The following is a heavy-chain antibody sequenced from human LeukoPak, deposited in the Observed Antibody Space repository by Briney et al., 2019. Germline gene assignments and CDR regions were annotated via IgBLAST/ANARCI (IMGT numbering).Heavy chain of an antibody. CDR1: GYTFTSYG. CDR3: ARYYVWGSYRSYYFDY. CDR2: ISAYNGNT. J-gene: IGHJ4*02. Sequence: ASVKVSCKASGYTFTSYGIRWVRQAPGQGLEWMGWISAYNGNTNYAQKLQGRVTMTTDTSTSTAYMELRSLRSDDTAVYYCARYYVWGSYRSYYFDYWGQGTLVTVSS. D-gene: IGHD3-16*02. V-gene: IGHV1-18*01.